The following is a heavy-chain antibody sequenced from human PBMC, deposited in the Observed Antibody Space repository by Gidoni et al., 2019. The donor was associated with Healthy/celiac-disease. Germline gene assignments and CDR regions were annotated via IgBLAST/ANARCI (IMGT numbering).Heavy chain of an antibody. Sequence: EVQLVESGGGLVQPGGSLRLSCAASGLTFRSYWMSWVRQAPGKGLEWVANIKQDGSEKYYVDSVKGRFTISRDNAKNSLYLQMNSLRAEDTAVYYCARERRYYDSSGYYYLWDYWGQGTLVTVSS. J-gene: IGHJ4*02. V-gene: IGHV3-7*01. D-gene: IGHD3-22*01. CDR3: ARERRYYDSSGYYYLWDY. CDR1: GLTFRSYW. CDR2: IKQDGSEK.